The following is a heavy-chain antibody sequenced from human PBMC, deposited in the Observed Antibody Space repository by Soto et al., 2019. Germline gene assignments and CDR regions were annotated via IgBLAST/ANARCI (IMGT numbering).Heavy chain of an antibody. D-gene: IGHD2-2*01. CDR3: ARGGCTSSSCLNWFDS. CDR2: VIPIAGMT. Sequence: QVQLLQSGAEVKMPGSSVKVSCQSSGTSFSSYTLSWVRQAPGQGLEWKGRVIPIAGMTNYAQKFQGRVTITADISTSTGYLELSRLRSDDTAVYYCARGGCTSSSCLNWFDSWGQGTLVTVSS. V-gene: IGHV1-69*04. J-gene: IGHJ5*01. CDR1: GTSFSSYT.